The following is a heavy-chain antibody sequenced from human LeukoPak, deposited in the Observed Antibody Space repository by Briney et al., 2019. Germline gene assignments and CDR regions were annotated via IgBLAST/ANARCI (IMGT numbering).Heavy chain of an antibody. Sequence: SETLSLTCAVYGGSFSGYYWSWIRQPPGKGLEWIGEINHSGSTNYNPSLNSRVTMSVDTSKNQFSLKLSSVTAADTAMYYCAREGGSGSGRGLDYWGQGTLVTVSS. V-gene: IGHV4-34*01. D-gene: IGHD3-10*01. CDR2: INHSGST. J-gene: IGHJ4*02. CDR1: GGSFSGYY. CDR3: AREGGSGSGRGLDY.